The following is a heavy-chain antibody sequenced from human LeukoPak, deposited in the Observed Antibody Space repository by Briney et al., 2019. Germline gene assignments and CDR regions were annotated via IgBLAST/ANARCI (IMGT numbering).Heavy chain of an antibody. CDR3: ARDRYYDSSGKNPFAKYFDH. D-gene: IGHD3-22*01. V-gene: IGHV1-69*08. CDR2: IGPIFGTS. Sequence: ASVRVSCKASGGNLFTYTISWVRQAPGQGLEWMGRIGPIFGTSNYAQQLQDRVTITANKSTNTAYMELSSLRSEDTALYYCARDRYYDSSGKNPFAKYFDHWGQGTLVTVSS. CDR1: GGNLFTYT. J-gene: IGHJ1*01.